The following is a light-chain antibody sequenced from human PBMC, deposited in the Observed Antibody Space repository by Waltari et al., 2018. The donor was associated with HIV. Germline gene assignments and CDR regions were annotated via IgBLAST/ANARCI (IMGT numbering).Light chain of an antibody. CDR1: SSNIGSNT. Sequence: QSVLTQPPSASGTPGQRVTISCSGSSSNIGSNTVNWYQQLPGTAPKLLIDRNTRLPSGVPDRFAGSKSGTSASLAISGLQSEDEADYYCAAWDDSLNGPMFGGGTKLTVL. V-gene: IGLV1-44*01. CDR2: RNT. J-gene: IGLJ3*02. CDR3: AAWDDSLNGPM.